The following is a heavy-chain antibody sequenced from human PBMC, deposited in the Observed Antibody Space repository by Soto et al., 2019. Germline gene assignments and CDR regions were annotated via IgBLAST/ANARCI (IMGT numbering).Heavy chain of an antibody. Sequence: PGESLKISCKGSGFNFTNYWISWVRQMPGKGLQWMGTIDPSDSYTNYNPSFQGHVTLSADRSISTAYLQWRSLEASDTAMFYCARHQSSFIQLWHNWGQGTLVTVSS. D-gene: IGHD1-1*01. V-gene: IGHV5-10-1*01. CDR2: IDPSDSYT. J-gene: IGHJ4*02. CDR3: ARHQSSFIQLWHN. CDR1: GFNFTNYW.